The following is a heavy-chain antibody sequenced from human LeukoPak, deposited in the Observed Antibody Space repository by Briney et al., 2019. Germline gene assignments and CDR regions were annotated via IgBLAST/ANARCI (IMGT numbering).Heavy chain of an antibody. CDR3: ARERRDSSGYLIYFDY. CDR1: GGSISSFF. J-gene: IGHJ4*02. CDR2: VHSSGST. Sequence: SETLSLTCTVSGGSISSFFWSWIRQPPGKGLEWIGYVHSSGSTKYNPSLKSRLIISVDTSKNQFSLKLSSVTAADTAVYYCARERRDSSGYLIYFDYWGQGTLVTVSS. D-gene: IGHD3-22*01. V-gene: IGHV4-59*12.